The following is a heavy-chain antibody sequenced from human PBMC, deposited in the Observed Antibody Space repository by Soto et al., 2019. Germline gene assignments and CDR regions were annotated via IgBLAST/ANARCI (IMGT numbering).Heavy chain of an antibody. CDR1: GYTFTSYG. CDR2: ISAYNGNT. J-gene: IGHJ4*01. D-gene: IGHD3-22*01. V-gene: IGHV1-18*01. Sequence: DSVKVSGKVAGYTFTSYGISWAGQAPGQGLEWMGWISAYNGNTHNAQKHQGRETMTKDASTSTAYMELRSLRSEDTNLYLCARPNLYYDSSGSLNYDWVHGTLLTVAS. CDR3: ARPNLYYDSSGSLNYD.